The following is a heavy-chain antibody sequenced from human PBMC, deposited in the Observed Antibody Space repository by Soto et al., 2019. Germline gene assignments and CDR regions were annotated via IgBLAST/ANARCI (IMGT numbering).Heavy chain of an antibody. V-gene: IGHV1-2*04. CDR1: GYTFTGYY. J-gene: IGHJ6*02. D-gene: IGHD2-15*01. Sequence: GASVKVSCKASGYTFTGYYMHWVRQAPGQGLEWMGWINPNSGGTNYAQKFQGWVTMTRDTSISTAYMELSRLRSDDTAVYYCARNSDCSGGSCYPAEIYGMDVWGQGTTVTVSS. CDR2: INPNSGGT. CDR3: ARNSDCSGGSCYPAEIYGMDV.